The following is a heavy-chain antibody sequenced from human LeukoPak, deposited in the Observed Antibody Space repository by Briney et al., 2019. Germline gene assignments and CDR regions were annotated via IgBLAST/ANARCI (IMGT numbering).Heavy chain of an antibody. CDR3: ARDRKDCGSTSCYFDP. CDR2: IYSGGST. V-gene: IGHV3-66*02. J-gene: IGHJ5*02. D-gene: IGHD2-2*01. Sequence: GGSLRLSCAASGFTVSSNYMSWVRQAPGKGLEWVSVIYSGGSTYYADSVKGRFTISRDNSKSTLYLQMNSLRAEDTAVYYCARDRKDCGSTSCYFDPWGQGTLVTVSS. CDR1: GFTVSSNY.